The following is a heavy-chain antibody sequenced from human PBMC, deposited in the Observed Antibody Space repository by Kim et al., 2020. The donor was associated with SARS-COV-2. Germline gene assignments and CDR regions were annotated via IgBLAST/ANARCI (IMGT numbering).Heavy chain of an antibody. J-gene: IGHJ3*02. CDR2: ISSSSRYI. D-gene: IGHD6-13*01. V-gene: IGHV3-21*01. Sequence: GGSLRLSCAASGFTFSSYSMNWVRQAPGKGLEWVSSISSSSRYIYYADSVKGRFTISRDNAKNSLYRQMNSLRAEDTAVYYCARDFRIAAAEYDAFDIWGQGTMGTVTS. CDR3: ARDFRIAAAEYDAFDI. CDR1: GFTFSSYS.